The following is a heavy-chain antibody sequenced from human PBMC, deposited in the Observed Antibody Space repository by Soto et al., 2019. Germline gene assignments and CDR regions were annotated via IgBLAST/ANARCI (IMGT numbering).Heavy chain of an antibody. D-gene: IGHD3-10*02. J-gene: IGHJ4*02. CDR3: AKDWGVDNYVPPSFDY. Sequence: QVQLVESGGGVVQPGRSLRLSCAASGFTFSSYGMHWVRQAPGKGLEWVAVISYDGSNKYYADSVKGRFTISRHNSKNTLYLQMNSLRAEDTAVYYCAKDWGVDNYVPPSFDYWGQGTLVTVSS. CDR2: ISYDGSNK. CDR1: GFTFSSYG. V-gene: IGHV3-30*18.